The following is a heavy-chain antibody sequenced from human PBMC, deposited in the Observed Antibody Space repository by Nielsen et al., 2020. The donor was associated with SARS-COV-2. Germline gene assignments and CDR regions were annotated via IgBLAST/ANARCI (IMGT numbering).Heavy chain of an antibody. CDR2: ISWNSGSI. D-gene: IGHD6-19*01. V-gene: IGHV3-9*01. CDR1: GFTFDDYA. CDR3: AKDMAVAGN. Sequence: SLKISCAASGFTFDDYAMHWVRQAPGKGLEWVSGISWNSGSIGYADSVKGRFTISRDNAKNSLYLQMISLRAEDTALYYCAKDMAVAGNWGQGTLVTVSS. J-gene: IGHJ4*02.